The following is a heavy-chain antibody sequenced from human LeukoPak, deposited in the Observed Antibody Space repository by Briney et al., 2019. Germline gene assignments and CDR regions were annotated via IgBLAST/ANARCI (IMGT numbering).Heavy chain of an antibody. J-gene: IGHJ3*02. CDR3: AKEGYCSSTSCSYDAFDI. CDR2: ISPSGDAT. D-gene: IGHD2-2*01. V-gene: IGHV3-23*01. Sequence: GGSLRLSCAASGFIFSSHGMNWVRQAPGKGLEWVSGISPSGDATFYADSVKGRFTISRDNSKNTLYLQMNSLRAEDTAVYYCAKEGYCSSTSCSYDAFDIWGQGTMVTVSS. CDR1: GFIFSSHG.